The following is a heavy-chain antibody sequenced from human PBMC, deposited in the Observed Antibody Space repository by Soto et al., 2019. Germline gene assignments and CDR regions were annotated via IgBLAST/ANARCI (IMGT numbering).Heavy chain of an antibody. CDR1: GFTFSSYE. Sequence: LRLSFAASGFTFSSYEMNWVRQAPGKGLEWVSYISSSGSTIYYADSVKGRFTISRDNAKNSLYLQMNSLRAEDTAVYYCASPWGVVVAGTYGMDVWGQGTTVTVSS. CDR2: ISSSGSTI. CDR3: ASPWGVVVAGTYGMDV. J-gene: IGHJ6*02. V-gene: IGHV3-48*03. D-gene: IGHD2-15*01.